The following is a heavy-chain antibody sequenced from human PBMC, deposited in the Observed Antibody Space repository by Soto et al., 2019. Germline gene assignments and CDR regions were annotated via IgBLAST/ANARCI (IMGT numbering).Heavy chain of an antibody. D-gene: IGHD6-13*01. J-gene: IGHJ5*02. CDR3: ARGGLGAAAAGGNWFDP. CDR1: GPSFTGYY. Sequence: SATLSLTCALYGPSFTGYYWSWIVDPPGKGLEWIGEINHSGSTNYNPSLKSRVTISVDTSKNQFSLKLSSVTAADTAVYYCARGGLGAAAAGGNWFDPWGQGTLVS. V-gene: IGHV4-34*01. CDR2: INHSGST.